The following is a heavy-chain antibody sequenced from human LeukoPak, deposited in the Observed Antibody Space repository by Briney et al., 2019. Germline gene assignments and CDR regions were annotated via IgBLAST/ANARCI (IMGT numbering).Heavy chain of an antibody. CDR2: IKEDGSRI. V-gene: IGHV3-7*01. CDR1: GFTFSNYW. Sequence: GGSLRLSCAGTGFTFSNYWMNWVRQAPGKGLEWVANIKEDGSRINYVDSVKGRFTISRDNAKNSVYLQMDNLRAEDTAVYHCVGSSGWLFDYWGQGSLVAVSS. J-gene: IGHJ4*02. CDR3: VGSSGWLFDY. D-gene: IGHD6-19*01.